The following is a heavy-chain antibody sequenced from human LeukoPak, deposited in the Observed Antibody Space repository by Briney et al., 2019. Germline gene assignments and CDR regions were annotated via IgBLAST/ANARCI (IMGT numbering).Heavy chain of an antibody. CDR2: ISGSGGSM. V-gene: IGHV3-23*01. Sequence: GGSLRLSCAASGFTFSSSAMSWVRQAPGKGLEWVSSISGSGGSMSYADSVKGRFTISRDNSKNTLYLQMNSLRVEDTAVYYCATNPYFDYWGQGTLVTVSS. CDR1: GFTFSSSA. CDR3: ATNPYFDY. D-gene: IGHD1-14*01. J-gene: IGHJ4*02.